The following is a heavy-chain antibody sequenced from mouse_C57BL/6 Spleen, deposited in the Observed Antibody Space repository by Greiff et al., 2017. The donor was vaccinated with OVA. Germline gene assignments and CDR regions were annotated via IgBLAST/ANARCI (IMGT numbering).Heavy chain of an antibody. D-gene: IGHD2-5*01. CDR2: IHPSDSDT. CDR1: GYTFTSYW. J-gene: IGHJ1*03. CDR3: ARDYSNYGYWYFDV. Sequence: QVQLQQPGAELVKPGASVKVSCKASGYTFTSYWMHWVKQRPGQGLEWIGRIHPSDSDTYYNPKFKGKATLTVDKSSSTAYMQLSSLTSEDAAVYYCARDYSNYGYWYFDVWGTGTTVTVSS. V-gene: IGHV1-74*01.